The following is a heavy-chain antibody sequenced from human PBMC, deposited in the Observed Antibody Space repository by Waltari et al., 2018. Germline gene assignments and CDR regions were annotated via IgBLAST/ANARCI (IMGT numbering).Heavy chain of an antibody. V-gene: IGHV4-34*01. D-gene: IGHD6-13*01. J-gene: IGHJ4*02. CDR1: GGSFSGYY. CDR3: ARGRGAAAGN. CDR2: INHSGST. Sequence: QVQLQQWGAGLLKPSETLSLTCAVYGGSFSGYYWSWIRQPPGKGLEWIGEINHSGSTNSNPSLKRRVTISVDTSKNQFALKLSSVTAADTAVYYCARGRGAAAGNWGQGTLVTVSS.